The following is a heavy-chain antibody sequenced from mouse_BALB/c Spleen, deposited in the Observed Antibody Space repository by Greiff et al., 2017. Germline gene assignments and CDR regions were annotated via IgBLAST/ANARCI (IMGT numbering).Heavy chain of an antibody. CDR2: ISSGGSYT. Sequence: EVMLVESGGDLVKPVGSLKLSCAASGFTFSSYGMSWVRQTPDKRLEWVATISSGGSYTYYPDSVKGRFTISRDNAKNTLYLQMSSLKSEDTAMYYCARHTVYYYGSRYYFDYWGQGTTLTVSS. CDR3: ARHTVYYYGSRYYFDY. CDR1: GFTFSSYG. D-gene: IGHD1-1*01. V-gene: IGHV5-6*01. J-gene: IGHJ2*01.